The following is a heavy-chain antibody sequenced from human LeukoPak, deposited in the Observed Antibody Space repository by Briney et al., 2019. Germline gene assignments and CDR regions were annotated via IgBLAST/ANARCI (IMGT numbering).Heavy chain of an antibody. V-gene: IGHV4-4*02. J-gene: IGHJ1*01. CDR1: GGSISSSDW. CDR2: IYHSGST. D-gene: IGHD6-13*01. CDR3: ARAGYSSSWYVGKYFQH. Sequence: SETLSLTCAVSGGSISSSDWWSWVRQPPGKGLEWIGEIYHSGSTNYNPSLKSRVTISVDKSKNQFSLKLSSVTAADTAVYYCARAGYSSSWYVGKYFQHWGQGTLVTVSS.